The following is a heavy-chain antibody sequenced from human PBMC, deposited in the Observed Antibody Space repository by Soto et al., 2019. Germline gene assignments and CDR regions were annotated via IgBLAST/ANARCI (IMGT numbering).Heavy chain of an antibody. Sequence: GASVKVSCKASGYMFTTYGISWVRQAPGQGLEWVAWISGSNGNTDYGKKFQGRVNVTTETSTSTVYLEVRSLRFDDTAVYYCARDLGTYRAPCYIDHWGPGTLVTVSS. CDR3: ARDLGTYRAPCYIDH. CDR2: ISGSNGNT. V-gene: IGHV1-18*04. D-gene: IGHD3-16*01. CDR1: GYMFTTYG. J-gene: IGHJ4*02.